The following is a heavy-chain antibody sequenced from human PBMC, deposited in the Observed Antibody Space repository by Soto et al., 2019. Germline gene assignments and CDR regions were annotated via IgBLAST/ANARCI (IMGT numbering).Heavy chain of an antibody. V-gene: IGHV4-59*01. CDR1: GGSISSYY. D-gene: IGHD2-2*01. Sequence: SETLSLTCTVSGGSISSYYWSWIRQPPGMGLEWIGYIYYSGSTNYNPSLKSRVIISVDTSKNQFSLKLSSVTAAETAVYYCARGEYCSSTSCYENYYYYMDVWGKGTTVTVSS. CDR2: IYYSGST. J-gene: IGHJ6*03. CDR3: ARGEYCSSTSCYENYYYYMDV.